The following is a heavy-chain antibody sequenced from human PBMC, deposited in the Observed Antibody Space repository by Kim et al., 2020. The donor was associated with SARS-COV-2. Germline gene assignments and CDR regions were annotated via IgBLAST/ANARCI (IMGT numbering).Heavy chain of an antibody. CDR2: ISYDGSNK. CDR3: ARAPRSSSWHNWFDP. Sequence: GGSLRLSCAASGFTFSSYATHWVRQAPGKGLEWVAVISYDGSNKYYADSVKGRFTISRDNSKNTLYLQMNSLRAEDTAVYYCARAPRSSSWHNWFDPWGQGTLVTVSS. D-gene: IGHD6-13*01. CDR1: GFTFSSYA. V-gene: IGHV3-30*04. J-gene: IGHJ5*02.